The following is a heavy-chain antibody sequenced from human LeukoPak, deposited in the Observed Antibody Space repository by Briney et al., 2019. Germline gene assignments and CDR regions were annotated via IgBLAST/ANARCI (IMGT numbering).Heavy chain of an antibody. V-gene: IGHV5-51*01. J-gene: IGHJ4*02. D-gene: IGHD6-13*01. CDR2: IYPGDSDT. CDR3: ARCIAAAAKTVYFDY. Sequence: GESLKISCKGSGYSFTSYWIGWVRQMPGKGLEWMGIIYPGDSDTRYSPSFQGQVTISADKSISTAYLQWSSLKASDTAMYYCARCIAAAAKTVYFDYWGQGTLVTVSS. CDR1: GYSFTSYW.